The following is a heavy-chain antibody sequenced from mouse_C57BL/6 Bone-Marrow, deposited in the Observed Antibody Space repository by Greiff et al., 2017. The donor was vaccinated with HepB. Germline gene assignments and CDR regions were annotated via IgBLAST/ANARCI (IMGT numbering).Heavy chain of an antibody. CDR1: GFTFSSYA. D-gene: IGHD2-5*01. CDR3: ARGGPTIVTTWYFDV. Sequence: DVQLQESGGGLVKPGGSLKHSCAASGFTFSSYAMSWVRQTPEKRLEWVATISDGGSYTYYPDNVKGRFTISKDNAKNNLYLQMSHLKSEDTAMYYCARGGPTIVTTWYFDVWGTGTTVTVSS. V-gene: IGHV5-4*01. CDR2: ISDGGSYT. J-gene: IGHJ1*03.